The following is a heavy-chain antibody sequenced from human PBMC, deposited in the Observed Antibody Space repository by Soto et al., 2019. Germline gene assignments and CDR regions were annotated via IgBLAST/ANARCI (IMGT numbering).Heavy chain of an antibody. CDR1: GGSFSGYY. Sequence: ASETLSLTCAVYGGSFSGYYGSWIRQPPGKGLEWIGEINHSGSTNYNPSLKSRVTISVDTSKNQFSLKLSSVTAADTAVYYCAGGARYCTNGVCSPVYYMDVWGKGTTVTVSS. CDR2: INHSGST. V-gene: IGHV4-34*01. CDR3: AGGARYCTNGVCSPVYYMDV. D-gene: IGHD2-8*01. J-gene: IGHJ6*03.